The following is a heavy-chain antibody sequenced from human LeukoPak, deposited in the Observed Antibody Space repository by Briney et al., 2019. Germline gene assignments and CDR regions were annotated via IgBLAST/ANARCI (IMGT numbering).Heavy chain of an antibody. D-gene: IGHD3-22*01. Sequence: ASVKVSCKASGGTFSSYAISWVRQAPGQGLEWMGRIIPIFGTANYAQKFQGRVTITTDESTSTAYMELSSLRSEDTAMYYCARERRYYDSSGYQDLEYFQHWGQGTLVTASS. CDR1: GGTFSSYA. CDR3: ARERRYYDSSGYQDLEYFQH. V-gene: IGHV1-69*05. CDR2: IIPIFGTA. J-gene: IGHJ1*01.